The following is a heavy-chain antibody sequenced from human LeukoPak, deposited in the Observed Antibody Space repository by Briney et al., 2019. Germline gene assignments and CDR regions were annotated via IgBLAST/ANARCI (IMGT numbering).Heavy chain of an antibody. Sequence: SETLSLTCAVYGGSFSGYYWSWIRQPPGKGLEWIGEINHSGSTNYNPSLKSRVTISVDTSKNQFSLKLSSVTAADSAVYYGARGRSGWLFDYWGQGTLVTVSS. CDR2: INHSGST. D-gene: IGHD6-19*01. CDR1: GGSFSGYY. V-gene: IGHV4-34*01. CDR3: ARGRSGWLFDY. J-gene: IGHJ4*02.